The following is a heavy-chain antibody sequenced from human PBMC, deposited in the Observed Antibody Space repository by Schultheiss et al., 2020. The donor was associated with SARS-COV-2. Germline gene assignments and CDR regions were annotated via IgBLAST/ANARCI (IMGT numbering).Heavy chain of an antibody. Sequence: SQTLSLTCAVYGGSFSGNYWSWIRQPPGKGLEWIGEINHGGSTNYNPSLKSRVTISVDTSKNQFSLKVTSVTAADTAVYYCARDSDYNRGNYYYYYYMDVWGKGTTVTVSS. CDR2: INHGGST. D-gene: IGHD4-11*01. CDR1: GGSFSGNY. J-gene: IGHJ6*03. V-gene: IGHV4-34*01. CDR3: ARDSDYNRGNYYYYYYMDV.